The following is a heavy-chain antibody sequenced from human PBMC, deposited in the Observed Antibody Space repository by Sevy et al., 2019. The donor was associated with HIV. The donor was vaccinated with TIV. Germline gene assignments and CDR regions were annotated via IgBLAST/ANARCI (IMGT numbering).Heavy chain of an antibody. CDR1: GFGFSDYY. Sequence: GGSLRLSCAVSGFGFSDYYMSWIRQAPGKGLEWVSDISSRSTYIKYADSVKGRFTISRDNAKNSLSLQMNSLRADDTAVYYCARERNTYGQGYFDYWGQGTLVTVSS. CDR3: ARERNTYGQGYFDY. D-gene: IGHD1-1*01. J-gene: IGHJ4*02. V-gene: IGHV3-11*06. CDR2: ISSRSTYI.